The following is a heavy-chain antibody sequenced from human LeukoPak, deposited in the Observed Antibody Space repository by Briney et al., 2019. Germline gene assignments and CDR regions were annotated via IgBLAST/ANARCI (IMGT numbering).Heavy chain of an antibody. CDR3: AKDRAGKYYYLEV. D-gene: IGHD3-10*01. Sequence: GGSLRLSCAASGFTFSSYSMNWVRQAPGKGLEWVSFIRFDGSSQYYADSVTGRFTISRDNSKNTLYLQMNSLRAEDTAVYYCAKDRAGKYYYLEVWGKGTTVTVSS. CDR2: IRFDGSSQ. V-gene: IGHV3-30*02. J-gene: IGHJ6*03. CDR1: GFTFSSYS.